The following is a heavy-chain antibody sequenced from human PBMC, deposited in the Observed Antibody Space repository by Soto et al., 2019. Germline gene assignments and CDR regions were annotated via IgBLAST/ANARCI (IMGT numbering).Heavy chain of an antibody. J-gene: IGHJ4*02. CDR1: GGSVSSGSYY. V-gene: IGHV4-61*01. CDR2: IYYSGST. D-gene: IGHD3-10*01. CDR3: ASSINADYSDY. Sequence: SETLSLTCTVSGGSVSSGSYYWSWIRQPPGKGLEWIGYIYYSGSTNYNPSLKSRASISVDTSKNQFSLKLSSVTAADTAVYYCASSINADYSDYWGQGTLVTVSS.